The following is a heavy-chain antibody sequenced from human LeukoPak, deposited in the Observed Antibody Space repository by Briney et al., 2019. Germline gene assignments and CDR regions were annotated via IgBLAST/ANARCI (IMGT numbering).Heavy chain of an antibody. CDR3: ARQDRNYGRGWQYYHMDV. CDR2: ISGSGNSI. V-gene: IGHV3-11*04. CDR1: GFTFSDYY. Sequence: GESLRLSCAASGFTFSDYYMSWVRQAPGKGLEWVSYISGSGNSIYYADSVKGRFTSSRDNAKNSLYLQMNSLRAEDTAVYYCARQDRNYGRGWQYYHMDVWGKGTTVTVSS. J-gene: IGHJ6*03. D-gene: IGHD4-11*01.